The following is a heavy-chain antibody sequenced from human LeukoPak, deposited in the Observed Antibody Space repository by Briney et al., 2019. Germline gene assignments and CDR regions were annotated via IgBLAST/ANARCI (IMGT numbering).Heavy chain of an antibody. V-gene: IGHV5-51*01. J-gene: IGHJ4*02. CDR1: GYSFSTYW. CDR2: IYPGDSDT. D-gene: IGHD1-26*01. CDR3: ARHVPYSGSYYFDY. Sequence: GESLKISCKGSGYSFSTYWIGWVRQMPGKGLEWMRIIYPGDSDTRYSPSFQGQVTISVDKSISTAYLQWSSLKASDTAMYYCARHVPYSGSYYFDYWGQGTLVTVSS.